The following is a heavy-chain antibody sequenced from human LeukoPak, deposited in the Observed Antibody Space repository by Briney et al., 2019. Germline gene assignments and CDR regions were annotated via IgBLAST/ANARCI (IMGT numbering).Heavy chain of an antibody. Sequence: SVKVSCKASGGTFSKYAITWVRQAPGQGLEWMGRIIPILDIANYAQKFQGRVTITADKSTSTAYMELSSLKSGDTAVYYCAREAYYHDSRPDYWGQGTLVTVSS. J-gene: IGHJ4*02. CDR1: GGTFSKYA. CDR3: AREAYYHDSRPDY. CDR2: IIPILDIA. D-gene: IGHD3-22*01. V-gene: IGHV1-69*04.